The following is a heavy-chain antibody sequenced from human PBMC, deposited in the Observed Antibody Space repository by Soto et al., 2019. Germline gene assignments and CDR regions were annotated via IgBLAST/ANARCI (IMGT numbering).Heavy chain of an antibody. J-gene: IGHJ4*02. V-gene: IGHV3-15*01. Sequence: XGSLRLSCSAAGFTFSNAWMSWVRQAPGKGLDWVGRIKSKTDGGTTDYAAPVKGRFTISRDDSKNTLYLQMNSLKTEDTAVYYCTTDNSGYYDLDYWGQGTLVTVSS. CDR1: GFTFSNAW. CDR2: IKSKTDGGTT. D-gene: IGHD3-22*01. CDR3: TTDNSGYYDLDY.